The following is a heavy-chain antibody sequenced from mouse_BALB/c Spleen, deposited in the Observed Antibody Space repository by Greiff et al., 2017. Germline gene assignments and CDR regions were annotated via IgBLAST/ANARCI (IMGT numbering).Heavy chain of an antibody. CDR3: AREGGYYEAY. CDR2: ISDGGSYT. V-gene: IGHV5-4*02. D-gene: IGHD2-3*01. J-gene: IGHJ3*01. Sequence: EVKLMESGGGLVKPGGSLKLSCAASGFTFSDYYMYWVRQTPEKRLEWVATISDGGSYTYYPDSVKGRFTISRDNAKNNLYLQMSSLKSEDTAMYYCAREGGYYEAYWGQGTLVTVSA. CDR1: GFTFSDYY.